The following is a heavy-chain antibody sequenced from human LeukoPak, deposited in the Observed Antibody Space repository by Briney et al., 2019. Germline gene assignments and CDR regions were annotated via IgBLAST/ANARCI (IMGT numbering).Heavy chain of an antibody. CDR2: VKARGDT. CDR3: ARGQVPAARGYNWFDP. Sequence: SETLSLTCAVYGWSFNDYYWNWIRQPPGKGLEWIGEVKARGDTNYHRSLKSRVTISVDTSKNQFSLRLTSMIAADTAVYYCARGQVPAARGYNWFDPWGQGTLVTVSS. CDR1: GWSFNDYY. J-gene: IGHJ5*02. V-gene: IGHV4-34*01. D-gene: IGHD2-2*01.